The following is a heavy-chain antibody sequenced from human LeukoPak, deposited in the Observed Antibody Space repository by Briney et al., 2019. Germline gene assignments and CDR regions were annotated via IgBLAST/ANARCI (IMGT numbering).Heavy chain of an antibody. V-gene: IGHV3-30*03. Sequence: PGGSLRLSCAASGFTFSSYGMHWVRQAPGKGLEWVAVISYDGSNKYYADSVKGRFTISRDNSKNTLYLQMNSLRAEDTAVYYCARDFAVAAPEPAFDIWGQGTMVTVSS. CDR1: GFTFSSYG. J-gene: IGHJ3*02. CDR2: ISYDGSNK. CDR3: ARDFAVAAPEPAFDI. D-gene: IGHD6-19*01.